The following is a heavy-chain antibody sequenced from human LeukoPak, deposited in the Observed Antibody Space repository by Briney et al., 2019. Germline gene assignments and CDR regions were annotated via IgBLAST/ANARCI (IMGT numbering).Heavy chain of an antibody. Sequence: AGGSLRLSCAASGFTVSSNYMSWVRQAPGKGLEWVSVIYSGGSTYCADSVKGRFTISRDNSKNTLYLQMNSLRAEDTAVYYCARGNWNDDERLAYWGQGTLVTVSS. J-gene: IGHJ4*02. V-gene: IGHV3-53*01. D-gene: IGHD1-1*01. CDR1: GFTVSSNY. CDR2: IYSGGST. CDR3: ARGNWNDDERLAY.